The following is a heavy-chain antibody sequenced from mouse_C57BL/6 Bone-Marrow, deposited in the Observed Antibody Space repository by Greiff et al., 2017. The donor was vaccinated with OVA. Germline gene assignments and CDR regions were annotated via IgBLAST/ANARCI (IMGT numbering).Heavy chain of an antibody. CDR3: ARTSYYFDY. V-gene: IGHV1-64*01. Sequence: QVQLKQPGAELVKPGASVKLSCKASGYTFTSYWMHWVKQRPGQGLEWIGMIHPNSGSTNYNEKFKSKATMTVDKSSSTAYMQLSSLTSEDSAVYYCARTSYYFDYWGQGTTLTVSS. J-gene: IGHJ2*01. CDR1: GYTFTSYW. CDR2: IHPNSGST. D-gene: IGHD3-1*01.